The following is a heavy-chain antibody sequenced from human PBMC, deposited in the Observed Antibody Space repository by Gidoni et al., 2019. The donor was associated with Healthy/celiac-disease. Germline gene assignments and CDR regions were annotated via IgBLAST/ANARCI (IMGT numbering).Heavy chain of an antibody. Sequence: QVQLVQSGAEVKKPGSSVKVSCKASGGTFSSYAISWVRQAPGQGLEWMGGIIPILGTANYAQKFQGRVTITADESTSTAYMELSSLRSEDTAVYYCARDKTEVGAAPYYYYGMDVWGQGTTVTVSS. CDR1: GGTFSSYA. J-gene: IGHJ6*01. D-gene: IGHD2-15*01. CDR3: ARDKTEVGAAPYYYYGMDV. CDR2: IIPILGTA. V-gene: IGHV1-69*12.